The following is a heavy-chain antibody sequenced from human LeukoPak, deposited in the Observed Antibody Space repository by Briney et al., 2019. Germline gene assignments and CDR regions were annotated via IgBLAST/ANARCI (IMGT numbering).Heavy chain of an antibody. CDR3: SRQGSRSWYGDFDY. CDR1: GYSISSGSY. J-gene: IGHJ4*02. Sequence: SGTLSLTCAVSGYSISSGSYWGWVRQPPGKGLEWIGSIYHSGDTYYNPSLRSRLTISVDKFKNQFSLKLTSMTAAGTAMYYCSRQGSRSWYGDFDYWGQGTLVTVSS. CDR2: IYHSGDT. V-gene: IGHV4-38-2*01. D-gene: IGHD6-13*01.